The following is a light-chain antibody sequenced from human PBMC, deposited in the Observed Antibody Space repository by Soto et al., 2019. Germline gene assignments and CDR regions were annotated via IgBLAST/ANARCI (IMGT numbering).Light chain of an antibody. J-gene: IGKJ4*01. CDR2: LAS. CDR1: HAVNTR. CDR3: QQLNSYPLT. V-gene: IGKV3D-11*01. Sequence: EIVLTQSPATLSSFPGDRVTLSCRPSHAVNTRLAWYQHKPGQAPRLLIYLASNRAAGVPARFSGSGSGTDFTLTISSLQPEDFATYYCQQLNSYPLTFGGGTKVDIK.